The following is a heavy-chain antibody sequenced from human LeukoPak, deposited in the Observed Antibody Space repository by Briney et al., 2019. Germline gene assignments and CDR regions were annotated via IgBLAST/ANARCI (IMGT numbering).Heavy chain of an antibody. CDR1: GFTFNNFA. J-gene: IGHJ4*02. V-gene: IGHV3-30*02. CDR3: TRRAPSHDFDS. CDR2: IPNEGRYK. Sequence: GGSLRLSCAASGFTFNNFAMHWVRQAPGKGLEWVAFIPNEGRYKYYADSVKGRFTISRDNAKNSLFLQMNSLRPEDTAVYYCTRRAPSHDFDSWGQGTLVTVSS.